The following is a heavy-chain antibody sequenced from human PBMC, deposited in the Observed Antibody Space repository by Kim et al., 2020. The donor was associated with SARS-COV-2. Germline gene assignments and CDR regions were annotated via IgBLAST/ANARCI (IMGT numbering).Heavy chain of an antibody. J-gene: IGHJ3*02. D-gene: IGHD3-10*01. V-gene: IGHV4-59*08. CDR3: ARHVGPRTGGPAFDI. Sequence: PSRKSRVTLSVDTSKNQFSLKLSSVTAADTAVYYCARHVGPRTGGPAFDIWGQGTMVTVSS.